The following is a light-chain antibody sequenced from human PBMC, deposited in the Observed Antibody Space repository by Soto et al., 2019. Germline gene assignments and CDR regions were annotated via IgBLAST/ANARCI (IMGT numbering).Light chain of an antibody. J-gene: IGKJ4*01. Sequence: EIVLTQSPGTLSLSPGERATLSCRASQSVSSGFLAWYQQKPGQAPRLLIYGASSRATCITDRFSGSGSGTNFTLTINRLEPEDFAVYYCQQYARSVTFGGGTKVEIK. V-gene: IGKV3-20*01. CDR2: GAS. CDR1: QSVSSGF. CDR3: QQYARSVT.